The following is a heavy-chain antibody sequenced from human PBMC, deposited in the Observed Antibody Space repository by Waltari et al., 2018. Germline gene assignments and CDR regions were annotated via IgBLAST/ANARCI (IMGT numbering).Heavy chain of an antibody. CDR3: ARHPAMTIMLWYFDL. V-gene: IGHV4-59*08. D-gene: IGHD2-8*01. J-gene: IGHJ2*01. CDR2: MYFSGTH. CDR1: GDSITSHF. Sequence: VQLQESGPGLVKPSETLSLSCDVSGDSITSHFWSWIRQAPGKGLEWIGYMYFSGTHNYNPSLKSRVTIAVDTSKNQFSLKLSSVTAADTAVYYCARHPAMTIMLWYFDLWGRGTLVTVSS.